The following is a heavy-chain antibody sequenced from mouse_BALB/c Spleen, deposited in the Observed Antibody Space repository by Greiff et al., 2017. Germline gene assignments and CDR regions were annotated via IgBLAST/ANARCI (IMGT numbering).Heavy chain of an antibody. CDR1: GISITTGNYR. V-gene: IGHV3-5*02. Sequence: EVKLVESGPGLVKPSQTVSLTCTVTGISITTGNYRWSWIRQFPGNKLEWIGYIYYSGTITYNPSLTSRTTITRDTSKNQFFLEMNSLTVEDTATYYCARYQGYAMDYWGQGTSVTVSS. J-gene: IGHJ4*01. CDR2: IYYSGTI. D-gene: IGHD5-1*01. CDR3: ARYQGYAMDY.